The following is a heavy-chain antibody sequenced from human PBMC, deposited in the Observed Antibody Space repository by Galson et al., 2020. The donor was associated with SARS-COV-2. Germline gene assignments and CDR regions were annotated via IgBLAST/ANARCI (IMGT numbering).Heavy chain of an antibody. D-gene: IGHD6-25*01. CDR1: GFTFSDPY. CDR3: TRGSGSTTDAFDI. CDR2: ISGSGRTI. J-gene: IGHJ3*02. Sequence: GESLKISCAASGFTFSDPYMSWIRQAPGQGLEWVSYISGSGRTIAYADSVKGRFTISRDNAKTSLYLQMNSLRGEDTAMYYCTRGSGSTTDAFDIWGQGTMVTVSS. V-gene: IGHV3-11*01.